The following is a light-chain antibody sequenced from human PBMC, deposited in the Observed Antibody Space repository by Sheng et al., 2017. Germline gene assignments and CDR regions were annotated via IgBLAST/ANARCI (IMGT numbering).Light chain of an antibody. Sequence: DIQMTQSPSTLSASVGDRVTITCRASQSISSWLAWYQQKPGKAPKILIYKASTLESGVPSRFSGSGSGTQFTLTINNLQPDDFGTYYCQQYDAYSLTWTFGQGTKVEIK. CDR1: QSISSW. J-gene: IGKJ1*01. CDR2: KAS. V-gene: IGKV1-5*03. CDR3: QQYDAYSLTWT.